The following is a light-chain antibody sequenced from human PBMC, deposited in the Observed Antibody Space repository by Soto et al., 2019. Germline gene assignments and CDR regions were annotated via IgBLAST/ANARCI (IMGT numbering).Light chain of an antibody. J-gene: IGKJ1*01. CDR2: DAS. CDR3: QQYSSYWT. V-gene: IGKV1-5*01. Sequence: DIQMTQSPSTLSASVGDRVTITCRASQSISSWLAWYQQKPGKAPKLLIYDASSFESGVPSRFSGSGSGTEFTLTISSLQPDDFATYYCQQYSSYWTFGQGTKVDIK. CDR1: QSISSW.